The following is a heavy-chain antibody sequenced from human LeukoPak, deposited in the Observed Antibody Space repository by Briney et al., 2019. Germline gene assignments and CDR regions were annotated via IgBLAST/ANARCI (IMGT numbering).Heavy chain of an antibody. CDR1: GFTVSSNY. CDR3: ARVDIGGWYWLDP. V-gene: IGHV3-53*01. Sequence: GGSLRLSCAASGFTVSSNYMSWVRQAPGKGLEWVSVIYSGGSTYYADSVKGRFTISRDNSKNTLYLQMNSLRAEDTAVYYCARVDIGGWYWLDPWGQGTQVTVSS. D-gene: IGHD6-19*01. J-gene: IGHJ5*02. CDR2: IYSGGST.